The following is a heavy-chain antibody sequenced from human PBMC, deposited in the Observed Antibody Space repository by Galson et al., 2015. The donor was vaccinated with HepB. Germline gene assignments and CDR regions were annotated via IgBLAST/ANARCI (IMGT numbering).Heavy chain of an antibody. Sequence: SVKVSCKASGYTFTSYGITWVRQAPGQGLECVGWISAYNGNTNYAQNLQGRVTMTTDTSTTTAYMELRSRRSDDTAVYYCARVSTVWGYLDYWGQGTLVTVCS. D-gene: IGHD2-2*01. V-gene: IGHV1-18*01. CDR1: GYTFTSYG. J-gene: IGHJ4*02. CDR3: ARVSTVWGYLDY. CDR2: ISAYNGNT.